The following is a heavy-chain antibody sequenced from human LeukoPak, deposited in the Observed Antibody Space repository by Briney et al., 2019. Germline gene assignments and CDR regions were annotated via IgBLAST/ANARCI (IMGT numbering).Heavy chain of an antibody. CDR3: AKVLTVTTDPFDY. CDR1: GFTFSSYA. CDR2: ISGSGGSI. V-gene: IGHV3-23*01. Sequence: GGSLRLSCAASGFTFSSYAMSWVRQAPGKGLEWVSAISGSGGSIYYADSVKGRFTIPRDNSKNTLYLQMNSLRAEDTAVYYCAKVLTVTTDPFDYWGQGTLVTVSS. D-gene: IGHD4-17*01. J-gene: IGHJ4*02.